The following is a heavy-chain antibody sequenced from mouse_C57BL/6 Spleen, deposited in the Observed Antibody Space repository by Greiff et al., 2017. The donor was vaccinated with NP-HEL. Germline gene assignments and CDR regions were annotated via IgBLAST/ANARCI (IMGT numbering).Heavy chain of an antibody. D-gene: IGHD2-1*01. J-gene: IGHJ3*01. V-gene: IGHV1-64*01. CDR1: GYTFTSYW. Sequence: QVQLQQPGAELVKPGASVKLSCKASGYTFTSYWMHWVKQRPGQGLEWIGMIHPNSGSTNYNEKFKSKATLTVDKSSSTAYMQLSSLTSEDSAVYYCARRRDYGNYAWFAYWGQGTLVTVSA. CDR2: IHPNSGST. CDR3: ARRRDYGNYAWFAY.